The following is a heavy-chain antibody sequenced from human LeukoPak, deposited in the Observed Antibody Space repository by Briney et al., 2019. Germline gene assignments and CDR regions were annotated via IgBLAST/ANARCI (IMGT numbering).Heavy chain of an antibody. Sequence: SETLSLTCTVSGGSISSYYWSWIRQPAGKGLEWIGRIYTSGSTNYNPSLKSRVTISVDTSMNQFSLKLSSVTAADTAVYYCAREEDSGSSLIWGQGTMVTVSS. J-gene: IGHJ3*02. D-gene: IGHD1-26*01. CDR1: GGSISSYY. CDR2: IYTSGST. CDR3: AREEDSGSSLI. V-gene: IGHV4-4*07.